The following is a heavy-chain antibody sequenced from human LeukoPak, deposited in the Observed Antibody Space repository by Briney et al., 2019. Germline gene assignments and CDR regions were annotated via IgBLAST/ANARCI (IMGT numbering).Heavy chain of an antibody. Sequence: SETLSLTCAVSGYSISSGYYWGWIRQPPGKGLEWIGSIYHSGNTYYNPSLKSRVTISVDTSKNQFSLKLSSVTAADTAVYYCARGVVGVVAAIRGAFDIWGQGTMVTVSS. V-gene: IGHV4-38-2*01. CDR1: GYSISSGYY. CDR2: IYHSGNT. CDR3: ARGVVGVVAAIRGAFDI. J-gene: IGHJ3*02. D-gene: IGHD2-15*01.